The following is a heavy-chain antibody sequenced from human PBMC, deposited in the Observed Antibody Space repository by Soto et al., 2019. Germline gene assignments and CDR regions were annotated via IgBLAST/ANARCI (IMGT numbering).Heavy chain of an antibody. Sequence: QVQLQQWGAGLLKPSETLSRTCAVYGGSFSGYYWSWIRQPPGKGLEWIGEINHSGSTNYNPSLKSRVTISVDTSKNQFSLKLSSVTAADTAVYYCARQESRNRADYWGQGTLVTVSS. J-gene: IGHJ4*02. D-gene: IGHD1-1*01. V-gene: IGHV4-34*01. CDR1: GGSFSGYY. CDR2: INHSGST. CDR3: ARQESRNRADY.